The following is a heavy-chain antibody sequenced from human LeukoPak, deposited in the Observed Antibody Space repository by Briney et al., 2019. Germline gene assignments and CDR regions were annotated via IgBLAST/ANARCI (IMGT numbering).Heavy chain of an antibody. D-gene: IGHD3-10*01. J-gene: IGHJ4*02. Sequence: SETLSLTCTVSGDSISNYYWSWIRQPPGKGLEWIGYIYYSGSTNYNPSLKSRVTISVDTSKNQFSLKLSSVTAADTAVYYCARNDLGEIDYWGQGTLVTVSS. CDR3: ARNDLGEIDY. CDR1: GDSISNYY. CDR2: IYYSGST. V-gene: IGHV4-59*01.